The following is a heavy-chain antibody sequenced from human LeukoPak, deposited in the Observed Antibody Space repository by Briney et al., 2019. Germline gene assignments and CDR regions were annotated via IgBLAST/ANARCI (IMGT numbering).Heavy chain of an antibody. CDR2: ISASGSST. Sequence: GGSLRLSCAASGFTFSGYAMSWVRQAPGKALEWVSAISASGSSTYYADSVKGQFIISRDNSKNTLYLQMNSLRAEDTAVYYCATRNGVVPVEDYWGQGTLVTVSS. V-gene: IGHV3-23*01. J-gene: IGHJ4*02. CDR1: GFTFSGYA. D-gene: IGHD2-2*01. CDR3: ATRNGVVPVEDY.